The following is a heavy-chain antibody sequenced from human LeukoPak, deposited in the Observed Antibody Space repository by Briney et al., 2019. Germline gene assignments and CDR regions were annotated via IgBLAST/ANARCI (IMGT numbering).Heavy chain of an antibody. CDR1: GFTFSSYG. V-gene: IGHV3-21*01. CDR2: ISSSSSYI. CDR3: ARALDSSGYYYQPFDY. J-gene: IGHJ4*02. Sequence: PGGSLRLSCAASGFTFSSYGMHWVRQAPGKGLEWVSSISSSSSYIYYADSVKGRFTISRDNAKNTLYLQMNSLRAEDTAVYYCARALDSSGYYYQPFDYWGQGTLVTVSS. D-gene: IGHD3-22*01.